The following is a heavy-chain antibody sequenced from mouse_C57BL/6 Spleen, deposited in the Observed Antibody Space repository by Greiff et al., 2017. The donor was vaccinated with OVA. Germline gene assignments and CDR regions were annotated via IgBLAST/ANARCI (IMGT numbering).Heavy chain of an antibody. J-gene: IGHJ1*03. V-gene: IGHV1-80*01. CDR1: GYAFSSYW. Sequence: VQLQQSGAELVKPGASVKISCKASGYAFSSYWMNWVKQRPGKGLEWIGQIYPGDGDTNYNGKFKGKATLTADKSSSTAYMQLSSLTSEDSAVYFCARPTTVVATGYWYFDVWGTGTTVTVSS. CDR2: IYPGDGDT. D-gene: IGHD1-1*01. CDR3: ARPTTVVATGYWYFDV.